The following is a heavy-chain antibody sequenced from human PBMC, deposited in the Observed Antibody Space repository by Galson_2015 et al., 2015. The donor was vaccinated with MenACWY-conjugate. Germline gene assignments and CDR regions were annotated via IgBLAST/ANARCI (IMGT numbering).Heavy chain of an antibody. V-gene: IGHV3-74*01. CDR3: AKTRGASFYFDS. CDR2: INPGGSST. J-gene: IGHJ4*02. D-gene: IGHD1-26*01. CDR1: GFIFNTYW. Sequence: SLRLSCAASGFIFNTYWMHWVRHAPGKGLVWVSRINPGGSSTTYADSVKDRFTISRDNAKNTLYLQMNSLRPEDKAVFYCAKTRGASFYFDSWGQGTLVTVSS.